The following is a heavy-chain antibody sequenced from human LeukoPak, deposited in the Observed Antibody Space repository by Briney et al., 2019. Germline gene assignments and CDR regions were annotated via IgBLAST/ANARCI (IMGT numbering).Heavy chain of an antibody. D-gene: IGHD5-24*01. V-gene: IGHV1-69*04. CDR2: IIPILGIA. CDR1: GGTFSSYA. J-gene: IGHJ2*01. Sequence: ASVKVSCKASGGTFSSYAISWVRQAPGQGLEWMGRIIPILGIANYAQKFQGRVTITADKSTSTAYMELSSPRSEDTAVYYCARDRRDGYNTPYWYFDLWGRGTLVTVSS. CDR3: ARDRRDGYNTPYWYFDL.